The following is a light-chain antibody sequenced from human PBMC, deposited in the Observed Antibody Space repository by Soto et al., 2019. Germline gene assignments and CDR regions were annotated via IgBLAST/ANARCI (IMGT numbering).Light chain of an antibody. Sequence: DIVMTQSPDSLAVSLGERATINCKSSQSVSHISNNKSYLAWYQQKSGQPPKLLIYWTSTRDSGVPDRVSGSGSGTDFTLTISSLQAEDVAVYFCQQFYSSPFTFGPGTKVDIK. CDR3: QQFYSSPFT. CDR2: WTS. J-gene: IGKJ3*01. CDR1: QSVSHISNNKSY. V-gene: IGKV4-1*01.